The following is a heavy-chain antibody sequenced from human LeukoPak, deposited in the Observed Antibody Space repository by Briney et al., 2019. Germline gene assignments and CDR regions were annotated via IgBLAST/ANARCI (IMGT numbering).Heavy chain of an antibody. D-gene: IGHD2-2*02. CDR3: AKGSGSISYNTMDV. V-gene: IGHV3-23*01. CDR1: GFTFSSSA. Sequence: GGSLRLSCAASGFTFSSSAMTWVRQAPGKGLEWVSSITGSGDRTYYADFVKGRFTISRDNSGNTQYLQMNSLRAEDTAVYYCAKGSGSISYNTMDVWGQGTTVTVS. J-gene: IGHJ6*02. CDR2: ITGSGDRT.